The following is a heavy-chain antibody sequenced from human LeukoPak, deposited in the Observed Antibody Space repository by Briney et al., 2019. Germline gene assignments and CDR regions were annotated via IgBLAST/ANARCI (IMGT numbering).Heavy chain of an antibody. CDR3: ARKGPANYYYYYMDV. CDR1: GYTFTSYD. CDR2: MNPNSGNT. V-gene: IGHV1-8*01. Sequence: ASVKVSCKASGYTFTSYDLNWVRQATGPGLEWMGWMNPNSGNTGYAPKFQGRVTMTRNTSISTAYMELSSLRSEDTAVYYCARKGPANYYYYYMDVWGKGTSVTVSS. J-gene: IGHJ6*03. D-gene: IGHD2-2*01.